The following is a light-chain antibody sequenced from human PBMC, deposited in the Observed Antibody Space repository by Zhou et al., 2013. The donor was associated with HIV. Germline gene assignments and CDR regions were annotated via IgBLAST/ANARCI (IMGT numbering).Light chain of an antibody. CDR1: QSIGSY. CDR3: QQSYGSLLT. Sequence: DIQMTQSPSSLSASIGDRVTISCRASQSIGSYLNWYQHKPGKAPQLLIYSTSSLQSGVPSRFSGSGSGTDFTLTITSLQPEDFATYYCQQSYGSLLTFGQGTRLDI. J-gene: IGKJ5*01. V-gene: IGKV1-39*01. CDR2: STS.